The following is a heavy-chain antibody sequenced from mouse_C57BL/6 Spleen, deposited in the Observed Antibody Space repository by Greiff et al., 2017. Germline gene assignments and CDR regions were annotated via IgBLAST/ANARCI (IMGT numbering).Heavy chain of an antibody. CDR1: GFSLTSYG. Sequence: VHLVESGPGLVQPSQSLSITCTVSGFSLTSYGVHWVRQSPGKGLEWLGVIWSGGSTDYNAAFISRLSISKDNSKSQVFFKMNSLQADDTAIYYCARKGEVYAMDYWGQGTSVTVSS. D-gene: IGHD1-3*01. CDR2: IWSGGST. CDR3: ARKGEVYAMDY. J-gene: IGHJ4*01. V-gene: IGHV2-2*01.